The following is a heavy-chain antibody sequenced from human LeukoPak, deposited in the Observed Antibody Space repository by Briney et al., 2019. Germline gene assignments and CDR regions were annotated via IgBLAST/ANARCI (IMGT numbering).Heavy chain of an antibody. CDR1: GGSISSGGYY. D-gene: IGHD3-22*01. V-gene: IGHV4-31*03. J-gene: IGHJ4*02. CDR3: ARGHQYYDSSGPYFYFDY. Sequence: SETLSPTCTVSGGSISSGGYYWSWIRQHPGKGLEWIGFIYYSGSTYYNPSLKSRVTISLDTSKNQFSLKLSSVTAADTAVHYCARGHQYYDSSGPYFYFDYWGQGTLVTVSS. CDR2: IYYSGST.